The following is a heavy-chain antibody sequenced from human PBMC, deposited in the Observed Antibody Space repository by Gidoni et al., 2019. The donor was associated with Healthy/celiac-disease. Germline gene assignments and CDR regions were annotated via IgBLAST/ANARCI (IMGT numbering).Heavy chain of an antibody. CDR2: IWYDGSNK. CDR3: ARAREIYYYGSSGYYDAFDI. J-gene: IGHJ3*02. V-gene: IGHV3-33*01. Sequence: QAQLVESGGGVVQPGRSLQRSRAASGFPFSSYGLPWVRQAPGKGVVLVAVIWYDGSNKYYADSVKGRFTISRDNSKNTLYRQMNGLRAEDTAVYYCARAREIYYYGSSGYYDAFDIWGQGTMVTVSA. CDR1: GFPFSSYG. D-gene: IGHD3-22*01.